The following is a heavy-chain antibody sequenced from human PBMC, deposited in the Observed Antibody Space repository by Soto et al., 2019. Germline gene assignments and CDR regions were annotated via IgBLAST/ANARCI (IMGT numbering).Heavy chain of an antibody. V-gene: IGHV4-34*01. CDR1: GGPFSGYY. CDR3: ARAPMVRGVRAYYGMDV. J-gene: IGHJ6*02. CDR2: INHSGST. D-gene: IGHD3-10*01. Sequence: SETLSLTCAVYGGPFSGYYWSWIRQPPGKGLEWIGEINHSGSTNYNPSLKSRVTISVDTSKNQFSLKLSSVTAADTAVYYCARAPMVRGVRAYYGMDVWGQGTTVTVSS.